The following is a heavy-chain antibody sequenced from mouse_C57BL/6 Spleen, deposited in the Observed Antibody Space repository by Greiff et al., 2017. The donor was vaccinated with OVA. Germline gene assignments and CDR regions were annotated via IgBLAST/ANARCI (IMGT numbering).Heavy chain of an antibody. Sequence: EVQLVESEGGLVQPGSSMKLSCTASGFTFSDYYMAWVRQVPEKGLEWVANINYDGSSTYYLDSLKSRFIISRDNAKNILYLQMSSLKSEDTATYYCAREVVATHWYFDVWGTGTTVTVSS. D-gene: IGHD1-1*01. J-gene: IGHJ1*03. CDR3: AREVVATHWYFDV. CDR2: INYDGSST. CDR1: GFTFSDYY. V-gene: IGHV5-16*01.